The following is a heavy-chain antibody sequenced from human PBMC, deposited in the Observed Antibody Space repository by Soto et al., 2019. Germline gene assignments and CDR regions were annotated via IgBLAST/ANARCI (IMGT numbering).Heavy chain of an antibody. D-gene: IGHD3-22*01. CDR2: IYNNGST. CDR3: ARDPDSRGYSYFDY. V-gene: IGHV4-59*01. CDR1: GGSISNFH. Sequence: QVQLQESGPGLVKPSETLSLTCTISGGSISNFHWSWIRQPPGKALEWLGYIYNNGSTKYSPSLKSRLTISVDTSKNQFSLKLSSVTAADTAMYYCARDPDSRGYSYFDYWGQGNLVTVSS. J-gene: IGHJ4*02.